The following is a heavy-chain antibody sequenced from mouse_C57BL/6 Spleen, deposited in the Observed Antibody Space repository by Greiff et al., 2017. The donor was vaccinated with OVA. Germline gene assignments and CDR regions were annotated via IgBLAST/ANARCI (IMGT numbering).Heavy chain of an antibody. D-gene: IGHD2-4*01. Sequence: EVKLMESGGGLVKPGGSLKLSCAASGFTFSSYAMSWVRQTPEKRLEWVATISDGGSYTYYPDNVKGRFTISRDNAKNNLYLQMSHLKSEDTTMYYCARERIGYYYYDGLDYWGQGTTLTVSS. CDR2: ISDGGSYT. CDR3: ARERIGYYYYDGLDY. CDR1: GFTFSSYA. J-gene: IGHJ2*01. V-gene: IGHV5-4*01.